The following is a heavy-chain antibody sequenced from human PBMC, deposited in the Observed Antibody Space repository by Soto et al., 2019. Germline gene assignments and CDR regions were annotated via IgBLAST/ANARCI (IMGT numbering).Heavy chain of an antibody. J-gene: IGHJ4*02. Sequence: EVQLAESGGGLVQPGGSLRLSCAASGFTFSSYWMHWVRQAPGKGLVWVSRINSDGSSTSYADSVKGRFTISRDKAKHTMFFKINGVSAEDMAVYYCANDTKYCSGRWDSPRPPQYWGQGIMVTVSS. D-gene: IGHD3-10*01. CDR3: ANDTKYCSGRWDSPRPPQY. V-gene: IGHV3-74*01. CDR2: INSDGSST. CDR1: GFTFSSYW.